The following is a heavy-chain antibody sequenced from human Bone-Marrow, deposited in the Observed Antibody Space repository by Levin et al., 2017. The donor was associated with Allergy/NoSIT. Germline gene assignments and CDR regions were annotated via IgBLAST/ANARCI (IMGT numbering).Heavy chain of an antibody. D-gene: IGHD4-17*01. CDR1: GGSFSGYY. V-gene: IGHV4-34*01. Sequence: PSETLSLTCAVYGGSFSGYYWSWIRQPPGKGLEWIGEINHSGSTNYNPSLKSRVTISVDTSKNQFSLKLSSVTAADKAVYYCARDFGDYESSAWFDPWGQGTLVTVSS. CDR2: INHSGST. J-gene: IGHJ5*02. CDR3: ARDFGDYESSAWFDP.